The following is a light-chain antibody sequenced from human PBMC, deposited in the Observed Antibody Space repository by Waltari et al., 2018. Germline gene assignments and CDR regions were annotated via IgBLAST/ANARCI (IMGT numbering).Light chain of an antibody. CDR3: SLYMGSGSWV. CDR2: KGN. J-gene: IGLJ3*02. Sequence: QTVATQAQSLSVSPGGTVNLTCTMSSGSLSTTSYATCYQHTLGHASRTLVYKGNSRSSGVPVRFSGSILGNKAALTITGAQADDECDYYCSLYMGSGSWVFGGGTKLTVL. V-gene: IGLV8-61*01. CDR1: SGSLSTTSY.